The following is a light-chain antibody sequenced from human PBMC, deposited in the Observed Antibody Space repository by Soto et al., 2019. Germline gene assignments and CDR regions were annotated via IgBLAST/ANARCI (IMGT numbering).Light chain of an antibody. CDR1: SGHSSYA. V-gene: IGLV4-69*01. CDR3: QTWGTDFSVV. Sequence: QPVLTQSPSASASLGASVKLTCTLSSGHSSYAIAWHQQQPEKGPRYLMKVNNDGNHNKGDGIPDRFSGSSSGAERYLTISRLQSEDEADYSFQTWGTDFSVVFGVGTKLTVL. J-gene: IGLJ2*01. CDR2: VNNDGNH.